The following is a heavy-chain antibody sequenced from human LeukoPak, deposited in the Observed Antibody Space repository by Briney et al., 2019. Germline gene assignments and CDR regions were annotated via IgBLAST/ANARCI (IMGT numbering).Heavy chain of an antibody. J-gene: IGHJ4*02. D-gene: IGHD3-10*01. CDR2: ISGSGGST. V-gene: IGHV3-23*01. Sequence: GGSLRLSCAASGFTFSGYAMSWVRQAPGKGLEWVSGISGSGGSTYYADSVEGRLTISRDNSKNTLYLQMNSLRAEDTAVYYCAKGRYYGSGKWGYFEYWGQGTLVTVSS. CDR3: AKGRYYGSGKWGYFEY. CDR1: GFTFSGYA.